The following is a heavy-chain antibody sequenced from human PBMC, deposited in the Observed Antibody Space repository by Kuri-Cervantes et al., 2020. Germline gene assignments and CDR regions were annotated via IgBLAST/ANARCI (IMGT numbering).Heavy chain of an antibody. D-gene: IGHD1/OR15-1a*01. J-gene: IGHJ6*03. CDR1: GLTVSSNF. V-gene: IGHV3-7*01. Sequence: GESLKISCAASGLTVSSNFMNWVRQAPGKGLEWVATIKEDGSERYYVDSVKGRFTISRDNAENSLYLQMNSLRVEDTAVYYCAKSSGAGTLRLLYYMDVWGKGTTVTVSS. CDR2: IKEDGSER. CDR3: AKSSGAGTLRLLYYMDV.